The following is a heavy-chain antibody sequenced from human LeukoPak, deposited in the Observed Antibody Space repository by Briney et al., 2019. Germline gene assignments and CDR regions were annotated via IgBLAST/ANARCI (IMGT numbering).Heavy chain of an antibody. CDR3: ARDSRIGCSCTSCYARGYFDY. V-gene: IGHV1-69*13. CDR1: GGTFSSYA. D-gene: IGHD2-2*01. Sequence: GASVKVSCKASGGTFSSYAISWVRQAPGQGLEWMGGIIPIFGTANYAQKFQGRVTITADESTSTAYMELSSLRSEDTAVYYCARDSRIGCSCTSCYARGYFDYWGQGTLVTVSS. CDR2: IIPIFGTA. J-gene: IGHJ4*02.